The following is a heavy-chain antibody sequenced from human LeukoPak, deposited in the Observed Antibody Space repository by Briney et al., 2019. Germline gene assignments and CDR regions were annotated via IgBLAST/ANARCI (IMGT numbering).Heavy chain of an antibody. Sequence: GGSLRLSCAASGFTFSSYAMSWVRQAPGKGLYWVSAISGSGGTTYYADSVKGRFTISRDNAKNSLYLQMNILGAEDTAVYYCAREGDSGSYPIDYWGQGTLVTVSS. CDR2: ISGSGGTT. V-gene: IGHV3-23*01. CDR3: AREGDSGSYPIDY. CDR1: GFTFSSYA. D-gene: IGHD1-26*01. J-gene: IGHJ4*02.